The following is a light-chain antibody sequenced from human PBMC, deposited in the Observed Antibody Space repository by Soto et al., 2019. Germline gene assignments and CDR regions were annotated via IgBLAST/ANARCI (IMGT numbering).Light chain of an antibody. Sequence: DIQMTQSPSTLSASVGDRVTTTCRASQSISSWLGWYQQKPGKAPKLLIYDASSLESGVPSRLSGSGSGTEFTLTISSLQPDDFATYYCQQYNSYPWTFGQGTKVEIK. CDR2: DAS. V-gene: IGKV1-5*01. J-gene: IGKJ1*01. CDR1: QSISSW. CDR3: QQYNSYPWT.